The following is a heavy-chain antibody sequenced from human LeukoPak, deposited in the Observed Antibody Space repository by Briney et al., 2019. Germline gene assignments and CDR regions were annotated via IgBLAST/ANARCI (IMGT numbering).Heavy chain of an antibody. V-gene: IGHV1-2*02. CDR1: GYTFTGYY. CDR2: INPNSGGT. Sequence: ASVKVSCKASGYTFTGYYMHWVRQAPGQGLEWMGWINPNSGGTNYAQKFQGRVTMTRDTSISTAYMELSRLRSDDTAVYYCARMGLSIVGAHIDYWGQGTLVTVSS. J-gene: IGHJ4*02. D-gene: IGHD1-26*01. CDR3: ARMGLSIVGAHIDY.